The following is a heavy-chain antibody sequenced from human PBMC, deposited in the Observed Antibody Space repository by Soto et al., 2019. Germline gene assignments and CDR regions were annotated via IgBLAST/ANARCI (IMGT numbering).Heavy chain of an antibody. CDR3: AVGRHKTSGSNTWFDP. CDR1: GVTFSSYA. V-gene: IGHV3-23*04. CDR2: ISNTGGGT. D-gene: IGHD3-22*01. J-gene: IGHJ5*02. Sequence: DVQLVESGGGLIQPGESLRLSCAASGVTFSSYAMNWVRQAPGKGLEWVSTISNTGGGTFYAGSVRGRFTISRDNSNNTLYLQMHRLRADDSAIYFCAVGRHKTSGSNTWFDPWGRGTQVTVSS.